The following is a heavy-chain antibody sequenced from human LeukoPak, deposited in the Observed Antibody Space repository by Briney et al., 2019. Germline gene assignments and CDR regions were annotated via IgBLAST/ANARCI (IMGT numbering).Heavy chain of an antibody. J-gene: IGHJ4*02. CDR2: MYHSGNT. CDR3: ARLSPPGRSSVKGKYYFDY. CDR1: GYSISSPYY. Sequence: SETLSLTCTVSGYSISSPYYWGWIRQPPGKGLEWIGSMYHSGNTYYNPSLKSRVTISVDTSKNQFSLKLGSVTAADTAVYFCARLSPPGRSSVKGKYYFDYWGQGALVTVSS. D-gene: IGHD6-6*01. V-gene: IGHV4-38-2*02.